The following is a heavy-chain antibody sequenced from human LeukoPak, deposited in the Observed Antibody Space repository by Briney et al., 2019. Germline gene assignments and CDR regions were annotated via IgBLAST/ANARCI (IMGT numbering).Heavy chain of an antibody. CDR1: GYTFTSYY. J-gene: IGHJ4*02. Sequence: GASVKVSCKASGYTFTSYYMHWVRQAPGQGLEWMGIINPSGGSTSYAQKFQGRVTMTEDTSTDTAYMELSSLRSEDTAVYYCATESLISYGSFDYWGQGTLVTVSS. V-gene: IGHV1-46*01. D-gene: IGHD5-18*01. CDR3: ATESLISYGSFDY. CDR2: INPSGGST.